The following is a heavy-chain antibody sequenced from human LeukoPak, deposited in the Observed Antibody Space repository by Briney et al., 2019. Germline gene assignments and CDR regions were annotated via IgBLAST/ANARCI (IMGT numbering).Heavy chain of an antibody. J-gene: IGHJ3*02. D-gene: IGHD3-22*01. CDR2: ISYTGST. Sequence: SETLSLTCTVSGGSINNYYWSWIRQPPGKGLEWIGYISYTGSTNYNPSLKSRVTISVDTSKNEFSLKLTSVTAADTAVYYCAGGPITMIVSGDYAFDIWGQGTMVTVSS. CDR3: AGGPITMIVSGDYAFDI. V-gene: IGHV4-59*03. CDR1: GGSINNYY.